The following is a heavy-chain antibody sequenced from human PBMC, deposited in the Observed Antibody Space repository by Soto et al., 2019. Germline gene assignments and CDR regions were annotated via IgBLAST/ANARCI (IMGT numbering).Heavy chain of an antibody. V-gene: IGHV3-23*01. CDR1: GFTFSSYA. D-gene: IGHD1-7*01. J-gene: IGHJ6*03. Sequence: GGSLRLSCAASGFTFSSYAMSWVRQAPGKGLEWVSAISGSGGSTYYADSVKGRFTISRDNSKNTLYLQMNSLRAEDTAVYYCVRNSDPLYNWNLPTIYYYYYYMDVWGKGTTVTVSS. CDR3: VRNSDPLYNWNLPTIYYYYYYMDV. CDR2: ISGSGGST.